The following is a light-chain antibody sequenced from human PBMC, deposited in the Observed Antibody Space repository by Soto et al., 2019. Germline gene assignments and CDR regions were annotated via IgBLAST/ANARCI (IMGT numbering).Light chain of an antibody. CDR1: QSLLHRNGYNY. Sequence: DIVMTQSPLSLSVTPLDPASISCRSSQSLLHRNGYNYLDWYLQKPGQSPQLLIYLGSNRASGVPDRFSGSGSGTDFTLKISRVEAEDVGVYYCMQALQTPFTFGQGTRLEIK. CDR3: MQALQTPFT. CDR2: LGS. J-gene: IGKJ5*01. V-gene: IGKV2-28*01.